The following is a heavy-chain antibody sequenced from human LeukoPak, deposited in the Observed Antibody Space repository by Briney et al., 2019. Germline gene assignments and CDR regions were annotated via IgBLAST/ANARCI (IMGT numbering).Heavy chain of an antibody. CDR3: GRGRNYGDYFDY. V-gene: IGHV4-34*01. Sequence: PSETLSLTCAVYGGSFSGYYWSWIRQPPGKGLECIGEINHSGSTNYNLSLKSRVTISVDTSKNQFSLKLSSVTAADTAVYYCGRGRNYGDYFDYWGQGTLVTVSS. CDR1: GGSFSGYY. J-gene: IGHJ4*02. D-gene: IGHD4-17*01. CDR2: INHSGST.